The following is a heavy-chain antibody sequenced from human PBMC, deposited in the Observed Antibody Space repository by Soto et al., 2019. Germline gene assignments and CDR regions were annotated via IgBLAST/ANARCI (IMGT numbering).Heavy chain of an antibody. Sequence: SETLSLTCAVSGGSITSSSHYWGWIRQPPGKGLECIANIYYDGNTYYNPSLKSRVTISLDTSKNQFSLKLTSVTAADTAVYYCARDKITGLFDYWGQGTLVTVSS. D-gene: IGHD2-8*02. V-gene: IGHV4-39*02. CDR3: ARDKITGLFDY. CDR2: IYYDGNT. J-gene: IGHJ4*02. CDR1: GGSITSSSHY.